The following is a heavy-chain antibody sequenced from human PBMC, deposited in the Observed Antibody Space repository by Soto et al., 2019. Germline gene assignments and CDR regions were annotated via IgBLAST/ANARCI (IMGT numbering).Heavy chain of an antibody. CDR3: EIESSMIVVVAHALEI. CDR2: ISSSSSYI. Sequence: GGSMRLSCSASVFTFSSYSMNWVRQAPGKGLEWVSSISSSSSYIYYADSVKGRFTISRDNAKNSLYLQMNSLRAEDTAVYYCEIESSMIVVVAHALEIWGQGTMVTVS. D-gene: IGHD3-22*01. CDR1: VFTFSSYS. V-gene: IGHV3-21*01. J-gene: IGHJ3*02.